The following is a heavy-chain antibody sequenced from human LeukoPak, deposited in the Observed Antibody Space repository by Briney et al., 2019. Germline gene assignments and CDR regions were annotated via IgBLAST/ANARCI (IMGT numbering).Heavy chain of an antibody. CDR2: IIPIFGTA. Sequence: SVKVSCKASGGTFSSYAISWVRQAPGQGLEWMGGIIPIFGTANYAQKFQGRVTITADKSTSTAYMELSSLRSEDTAVYYCARRGYCSSTSCYNEDYWGQGTLVTVSS. D-gene: IGHD2-2*01. V-gene: IGHV1-69*06. J-gene: IGHJ4*02. CDR3: ARRGYCSSTSCYNEDY. CDR1: GGTFSSYA.